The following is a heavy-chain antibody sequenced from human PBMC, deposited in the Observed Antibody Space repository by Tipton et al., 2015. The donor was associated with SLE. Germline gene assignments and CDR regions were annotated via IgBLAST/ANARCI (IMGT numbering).Heavy chain of an antibody. V-gene: IGHV3-20*04. CDR2: INWNGGST. CDR1: GGSFSGYY. J-gene: IGHJ4*02. Sequence: LSLTCAVYGGSFSGYYWSWVRQAPGRGLEWVSGINWNGGSTGYADSVKGRFTISRDNAKNSLYLQMNSLRAEDTALYYCARDMSSSHGYWGQGTLVTVSS. CDR3: ARDMSSSHGY. D-gene: IGHD6-6*01.